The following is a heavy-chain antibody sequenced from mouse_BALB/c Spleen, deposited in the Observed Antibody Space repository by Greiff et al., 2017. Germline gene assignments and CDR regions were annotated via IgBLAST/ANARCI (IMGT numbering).Heavy chain of an antibody. J-gene: IGHJ1*01. V-gene: IGHV3-8*02. D-gene: IGHD1-1*01. CDR2: ISYSGST. CDR1: GDSITSGY. CDR3: ARGDYYGSRDWYFDV. Sequence: EVMLVESGPSLVKPSQTLSLTCSVTGDSITSGYWNWIRKFPGNKLEYMGYISYSGSTYYNPSLKSRISITRDTSKNQYYLQLNSVTTEDTATYYCARGDYYGSRDWYFDVWGAGTTVTVSS.